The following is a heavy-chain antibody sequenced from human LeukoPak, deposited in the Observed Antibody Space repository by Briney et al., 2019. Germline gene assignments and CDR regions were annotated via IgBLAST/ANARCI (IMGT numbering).Heavy chain of an antibody. CDR2: IIPIFGTA. V-gene: IGHV1-69*06. CDR1: GGTFSSYA. Sequence: SVKVSCKASGGTFSSYAISWVRQAPGQGLEWMGGIIPIFGTANYAQKFQGRVTITADKSTSTAYMKLSSLRSEDTAVYYCASCSSTSCYHLGYFQHWGQGTLVTVSS. CDR3: ASCSSTSCYHLGYFQH. D-gene: IGHD2-2*01. J-gene: IGHJ1*01.